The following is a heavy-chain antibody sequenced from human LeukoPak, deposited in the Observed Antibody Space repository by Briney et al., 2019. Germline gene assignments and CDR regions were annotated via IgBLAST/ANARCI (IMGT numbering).Heavy chain of an antibody. J-gene: IGHJ3*02. CDR1: GDSISSYA. Sequence: PSETLSLTCSVSGDSISSYAWSWIRRPPGKGLEWIGDISRSGDTNYSPSLKSRLTISVDMSKNQFPLKLRSVTAADTAVYYCAKDRGGSRDAFDIWGQGTVVTVSS. CDR2: ISRSGDT. V-gene: IGHV4-59*01. D-gene: IGHD2-15*01. CDR3: AKDRGGSRDAFDI.